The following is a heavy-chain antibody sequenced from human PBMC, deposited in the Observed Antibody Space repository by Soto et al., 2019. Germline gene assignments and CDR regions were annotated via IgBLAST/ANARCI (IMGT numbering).Heavy chain of an antibody. J-gene: IGHJ6*02. CDR2: IWYDGSNK. V-gene: IGHV3-33*01. Sequence: QVQLVESGGGVVQPGRSLRLSCAASGFTFSSYGMHWVRQAPGKGLEWVAVIWYDGSNKYYADSVKGRFTISRDNSKNTLYLQMNSLRAEGTAVYYCARDIAAQYYYDGMDVWGQGTTVTVSS. CDR3: ARDIAAQYYYDGMDV. CDR1: GFTFSSYG. D-gene: IGHD6-6*01.